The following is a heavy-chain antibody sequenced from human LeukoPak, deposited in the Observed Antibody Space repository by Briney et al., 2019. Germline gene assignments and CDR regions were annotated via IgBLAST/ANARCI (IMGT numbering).Heavy chain of an antibody. V-gene: IGHV3-9*01. CDR2: ITWDSGSI. CDR1: GFSFNEYA. Sequence: GGSLRLSCVGFGFSFNEYAMHWVRHVPGKGLEWVSGITWDSGSIGYADSVKGRFTISRHNARNSLYLQMDSLRAEDTALYYCVRPNYLVAGSYYFYMDVWGKGTTVIVSS. J-gene: IGHJ6*03. D-gene: IGHD5-12*01. CDR3: VRPNYLVAGSYYFYMDV.